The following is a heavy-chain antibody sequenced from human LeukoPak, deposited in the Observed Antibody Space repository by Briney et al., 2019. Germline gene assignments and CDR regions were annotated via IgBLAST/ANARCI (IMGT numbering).Heavy chain of an antibody. CDR1: GGSISSSNYY. CDR3: ARHADANWFDP. J-gene: IGHJ5*02. V-gene: IGHV4-39*01. CDR2: IYYSGST. Sequence: PSETLSLTCTVSGGSISSSNYYWGWIRQPPGKGLEWIGTIYYSGSTYYNPSLKSRVTIPVDTSKNQFSLKLSSVTAADTAVYYCARHADANWFDPWGQGTLVIVSS.